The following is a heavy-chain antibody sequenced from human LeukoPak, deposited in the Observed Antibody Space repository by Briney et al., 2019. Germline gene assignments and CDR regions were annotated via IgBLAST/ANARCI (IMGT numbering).Heavy chain of an antibody. CDR3: AEYSSAPRADAFDI. V-gene: IGHV4-39*01. J-gene: IGHJ3*02. D-gene: IGHD6-19*01. Sequence: SETLSLTCTVSGGSISSSSYYWGWIRQPPGKGLEWIGSIYYSGSTYYNPSLKSRVTISVDTSKNQFSLKLSSVTAADTAVYYCAEYSSAPRADAFDIWGQGTMVTVSS. CDR1: GGSISSSSYY. CDR2: IYYSGST.